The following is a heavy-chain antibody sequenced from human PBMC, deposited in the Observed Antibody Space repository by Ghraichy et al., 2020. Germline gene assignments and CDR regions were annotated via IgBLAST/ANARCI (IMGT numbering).Heavy chain of an antibody. Sequence: ASVKVSCKASGYTFTSYGISWVRQAPGQGLEWMGWISAYNGNTNYAQKLQGRVTMTTDTSKSTAYMELRSLRSDDTAVYYCARDEFGVVIHTYYGMDVWGQGTTVTVSS. V-gene: IGHV1-18*04. D-gene: IGHD3-3*01. J-gene: IGHJ6*02. CDR2: ISAYNGNT. CDR3: ARDEFGVVIHTYYGMDV. CDR1: GYTFTSYG.